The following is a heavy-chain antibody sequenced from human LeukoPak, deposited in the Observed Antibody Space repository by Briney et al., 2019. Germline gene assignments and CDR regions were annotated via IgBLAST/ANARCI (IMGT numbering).Heavy chain of an antibody. CDR2: ISSGGNTE. Sequence: SGGSLRLSCAASGFSFSSYEMNWVRQAPGKGLEWVSHISSGGNTEYYVDSVRGRFTMSRDNAKNLLFLQMNSLRAEDTAVYYCARRSPNYYFDYWGQGTPVTVSS. CDR1: GFSFSSYE. V-gene: IGHV3-48*03. CDR3: ARRSPNYYFDY. J-gene: IGHJ4*02.